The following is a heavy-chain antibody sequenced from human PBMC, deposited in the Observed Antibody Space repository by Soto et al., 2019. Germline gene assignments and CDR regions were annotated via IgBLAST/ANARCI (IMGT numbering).Heavy chain of an antibody. D-gene: IGHD6-19*01. CDR1: GFTFSSHE. Sequence: PGGSLRLSCAVSGFTFSSHEFNWVRQAPGKGLEFISYISSSGATKYYADSVKGRFTISRDNGKKSLYLQMNSLRAEDTAVYYCASKAEIFYHYGMDVWCQCTTV. J-gene: IGHJ6*02. V-gene: IGHV3-48*03. CDR3: ASKAEIFYHYGMDV. CDR2: ISSSGATK.